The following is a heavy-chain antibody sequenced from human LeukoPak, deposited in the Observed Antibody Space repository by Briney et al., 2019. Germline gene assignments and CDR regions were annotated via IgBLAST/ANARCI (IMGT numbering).Heavy chain of an antibody. V-gene: IGHV4-59*01. Sequence: SETLSLTCSVSGGSISTYYWTWIRQPPGKGLEWIGYIYYSGSTNYNPSLKSRVTISLDTSKNQFSLKLSSVTAADTAVYYCARAILSGYPDSWGQGTLVIVFS. J-gene: IGHJ4*02. CDR2: IYYSGST. D-gene: IGHD3-3*01. CDR3: ARAILSGYPDS. CDR1: GGSISTYY.